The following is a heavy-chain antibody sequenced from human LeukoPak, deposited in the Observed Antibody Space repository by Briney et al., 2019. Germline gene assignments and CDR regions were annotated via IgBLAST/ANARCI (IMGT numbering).Heavy chain of an antibody. D-gene: IGHD2-2*01. CDR2: IIHSGST. V-gene: IGHV4-34*12. CDR1: GGSFSGYY. Sequence: SETLSLTCAVYGGSFSGYYWSWIRQPPGKGLEWIGEIIHSGSTNYNPSLKSQVTISVDTSKNQFSLKLSSVTAADTAVYYCARVRSVVVVPANTRFDYWGQGTLVTVSS. CDR3: ARVRSVVVVPANTRFDY. J-gene: IGHJ4*02.